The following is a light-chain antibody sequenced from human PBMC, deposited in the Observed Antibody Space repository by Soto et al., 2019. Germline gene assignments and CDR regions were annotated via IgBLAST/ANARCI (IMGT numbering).Light chain of an antibody. CDR3: QQYGSSPQT. Sequence: EFVLTQSPGTLSLSPGERATLSCRASQSVGSNYLAWYQQKPGQAPRLLIYGASSRATGIPDRFSGSGSGTDFTLTISRLEPEDFAVYYCQQYGSSPQTFGQGTKVDIK. J-gene: IGKJ1*01. CDR1: QSVGSNY. V-gene: IGKV3-20*01. CDR2: GAS.